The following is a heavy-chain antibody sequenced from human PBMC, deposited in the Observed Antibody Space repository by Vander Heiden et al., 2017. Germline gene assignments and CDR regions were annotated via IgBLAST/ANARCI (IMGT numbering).Heavy chain of an antibody. CDR2: ISSSSSTK. J-gene: IGHJ4*02. CDR1: GSTFSSYS. D-gene: IGHD2-15*01. CDR3: ASTLGDYFDY. Sequence: EVQPVESGGGLVQPGGSLRLPSAARGSTFSSYSMNWVRQAPGKGREWVSYISSSSSTKYYADSVRGRFTISRDNAKNSLYLQMNSLRAEDTAVYYCASTLGDYFDYWGQGTLVTVSS. V-gene: IGHV3-48*01.